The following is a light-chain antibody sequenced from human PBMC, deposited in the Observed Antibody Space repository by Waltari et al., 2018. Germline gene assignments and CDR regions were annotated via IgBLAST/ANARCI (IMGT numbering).Light chain of an antibody. J-gene: IGKJ2*01. CDR1: QSVSSY. CDR3: QQRSNWPPT. V-gene: IGKV3-11*01. CDR2: DAS. Sequence: EIVLTQSPATLSLSPGERATLSCRASQSVSSYLACYQQKPGQAPRLLIYDASTRATGIPARFSGSGSGTDFTLNISSLEPEDFAVYYCQQRSNWPPTFGQGTKLEIK.